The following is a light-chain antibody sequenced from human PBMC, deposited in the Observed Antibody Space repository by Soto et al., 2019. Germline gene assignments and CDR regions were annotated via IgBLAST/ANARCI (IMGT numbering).Light chain of an antibody. CDR3: QHYNNWPPG. CDR2: GAS. Sequence: EIVMTQSPATLSVTKGESATLSCRASQSVSSNLAWYQQKPGQAPRLLIYGASTRATGIPARFSGSGSGTEFTLTISSLQSEDFAVYYCQHYNNWPPGFGQGTRLEIK. CDR1: QSVSSN. J-gene: IGKJ5*01. V-gene: IGKV3-15*01.